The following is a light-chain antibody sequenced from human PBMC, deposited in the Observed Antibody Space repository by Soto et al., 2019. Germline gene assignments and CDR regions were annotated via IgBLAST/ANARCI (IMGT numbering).Light chain of an antibody. J-gene: IGKJ1*01. CDR2: DAS. CDR1: QSISSW. CDR3: QQYGSLSWT. Sequence: DIQMTQSPSTLSGSVGDRVTITFRASQSISSWLAWYQQKPGKAPKLLIYDASSLESGVPSRFSGSGSGTDFTLTISRLEPEDFAVYYCQQYGSLSWTFGQGTKVDIK. V-gene: IGKV1-5*01.